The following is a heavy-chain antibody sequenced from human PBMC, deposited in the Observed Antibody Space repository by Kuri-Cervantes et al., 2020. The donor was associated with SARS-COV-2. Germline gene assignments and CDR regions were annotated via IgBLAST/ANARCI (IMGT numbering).Heavy chain of an antibody. Sequence: GESLKISCAASGFTFSSYEMNWVRQAPGKGLEWVSYISSSGSTIYYADSVKGRFTISRDNAKNSLYLQMNSLRAEDTAVYYCAKELNEGYSSSWYFDYWGQGTLVTVSS. CDR2: ISSSGSTI. D-gene: IGHD6-13*01. V-gene: IGHV3-48*03. J-gene: IGHJ4*02. CDR3: AKELNEGYSSSWYFDY. CDR1: GFTFSSYE.